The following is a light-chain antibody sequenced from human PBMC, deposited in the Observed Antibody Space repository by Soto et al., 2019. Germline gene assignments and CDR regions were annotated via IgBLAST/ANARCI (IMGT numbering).Light chain of an antibody. CDR3: QAWDSTRNVV. Sequence: SYELTQPPSVSVSPGQTASITCSGDELGDKYACWYQQKPGQSPVLVIYQDSKRPSGIPERFSGSNSGNTATLTISGTQAMDEADYYCQAWDSTRNVVFGGGTQVTV. J-gene: IGLJ2*01. CDR1: ELGDKY. CDR2: QDS. V-gene: IGLV3-1*01.